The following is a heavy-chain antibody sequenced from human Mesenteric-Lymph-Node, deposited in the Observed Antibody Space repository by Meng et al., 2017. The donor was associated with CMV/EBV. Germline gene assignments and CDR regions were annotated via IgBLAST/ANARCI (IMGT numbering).Heavy chain of an antibody. CDR2: IYYSGST. J-gene: IGHJ5*02. CDR1: GGSISSSSYY. V-gene: IGHV4-39*01. CDR3: ARPHDYGSGSSPWFDP. Sequence: QLQLQESGPGLVKPSETLSLTCTVSGGSISSSSYYWGWIRQPPGKGLEWIGSIYYSGSTYYNPSLKSRVTISVDTSKNQFSLKLSSVTAADTAVYYCARPHDYGSGSSPWFDPWGQGTLVTVSS. D-gene: IGHD3-10*01.